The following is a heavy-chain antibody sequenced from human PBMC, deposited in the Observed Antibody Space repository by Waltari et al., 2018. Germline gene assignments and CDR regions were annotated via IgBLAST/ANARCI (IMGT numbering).Heavy chain of an antibody. Sequence: EVQLVESGGGLVQPGGSVRLSCAASGFTFSSCWPSWVRQAPGKGLEWVANIKQDGSEKYYVDSVKGRFTISRDNAKNSLYLQMNSLRAEDTAVYYCARDLLTPRSWYFDLWGRGTLVTVSS. CDR3: ARDLLTPRSWYFDL. CDR2: IKQDGSEK. V-gene: IGHV3-7*01. CDR1: GFTFSSCW. J-gene: IGHJ2*01.